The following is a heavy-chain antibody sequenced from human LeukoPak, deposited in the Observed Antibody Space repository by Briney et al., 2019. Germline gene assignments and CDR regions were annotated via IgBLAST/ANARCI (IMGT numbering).Heavy chain of an antibody. J-gene: IGHJ4*02. V-gene: IGHV3-7*01. CDR3: ARDSLKSLDY. CDR2: IKQDGSEK. Sequence: PSETLSLTCAVYGGSFSGYYWSWVRQAPGKGLEWVANIKQDGSEKYYVDSVKGRFTISRDNAKNSLYLQMNSLRAEDTAVYYCARDSLKSLDYWGQGTLVTVSS. CDR1: GGSFSGYY.